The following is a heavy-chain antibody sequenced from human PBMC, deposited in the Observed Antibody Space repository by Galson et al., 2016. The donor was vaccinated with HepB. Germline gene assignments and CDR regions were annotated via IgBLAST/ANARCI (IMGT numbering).Heavy chain of an antibody. Sequence: SLRLPCAASGFSFSPCAMTWVRQAPATGLERVAAFSGSGAATYYADPVQGRFSIPRDNAKNTLDLQMSSLGVDDTAVYFCAKDLRDGTYYLDYWGQGTLVTVTA. J-gene: IGHJ4*02. CDR3: AKDLRDGTYYLDY. CDR2: FSGSGAAT. D-gene: IGHD5-24*01. CDR1: GFSFSPCA. V-gene: IGHV3-23*01.